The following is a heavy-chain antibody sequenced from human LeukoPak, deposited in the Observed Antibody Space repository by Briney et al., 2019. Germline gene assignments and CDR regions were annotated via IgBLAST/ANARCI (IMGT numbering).Heavy chain of an antibody. CDR2: ISAYNGNT. CDR3: ASSPTVTTFDY. J-gene: IGHJ4*02. Sequence: ASVKVSCKASGYTFTSYGVSWVRQAPGQGLEWMGWISAYNGNTNYAQKLQGRVTMTTDTFTSTAYMELRSLRSDDTAVYYCASSPTVTTFDYWGQGTLVTVSS. V-gene: IGHV1-18*01. CDR1: GYTFTSYG. D-gene: IGHD4-17*01.